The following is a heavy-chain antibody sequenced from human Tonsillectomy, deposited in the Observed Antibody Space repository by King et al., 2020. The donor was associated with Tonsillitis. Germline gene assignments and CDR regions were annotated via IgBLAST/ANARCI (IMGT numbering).Heavy chain of an antibody. D-gene: IGHD3-10*01. CDR1: GFTFSSYG. V-gene: IGHV3-7*01. CDR3: ARAPTYYYGSGSYGNYYYYGMDV. J-gene: IGHJ6*02. CDR2: IKQDGSEK. Sequence: EVQLVESGGGLVQPGGSLRLSCAASGFTFSSYGMSWVRQAPGKGLEWVANIKQDGSEKYYVDSVKGRFTISRDNAKNSLYLQMNSLRAEDTAVYYCARAPTYYYGSGSYGNYYYYGMDVWGQGTTVTVSS.